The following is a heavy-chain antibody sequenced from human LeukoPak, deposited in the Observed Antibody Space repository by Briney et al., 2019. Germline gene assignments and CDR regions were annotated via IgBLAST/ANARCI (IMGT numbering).Heavy chain of an antibody. Sequence: RGESLKISCQVSGYIFTHYWIGWVRQMPGNGLESMGIINPADSDTTYSPSFQGQVTISADKSISTVYLQWSSLKASDTAMYYCARQSRDGSKTRGYYFDYWGQGTLVTVSS. D-gene: IGHD3-10*01. J-gene: IGHJ4*02. CDR2: INPADSDT. CDR3: ARQSRDGSKTRGYYFDY. CDR1: GYIFTHYW. V-gene: IGHV5-51*01.